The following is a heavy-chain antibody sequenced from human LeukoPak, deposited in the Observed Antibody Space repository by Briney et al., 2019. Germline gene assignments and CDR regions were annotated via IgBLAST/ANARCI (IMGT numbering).Heavy chain of an antibody. J-gene: IGHJ3*02. CDR2: INHSGST. CDR3: ARTTVATSGAFDI. Sequence: SETLSLTCAVYGGSFSGYYWSWIRQPPGKGLEWIGEINHSGSTTYNPSLKSRVTISVDTSKNRFSLKLSSVTAADTAVYYCARTTVATSGAFDIWGQGTMVTVSS. D-gene: IGHD4-17*01. CDR1: GGSFSGYY. V-gene: IGHV4-34*01.